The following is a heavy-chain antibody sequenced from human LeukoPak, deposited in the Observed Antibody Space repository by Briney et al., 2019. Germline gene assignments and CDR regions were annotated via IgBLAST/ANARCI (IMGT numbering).Heavy chain of an antibody. J-gene: IGHJ4*02. D-gene: IGHD6-6*01. CDR3: VRSSSSIFDY. CDR2: IYHSGST. Sequence: SETLSLTCTVSGSSISSGYYWGWIRQPPGKGLEWIGNIYHSGSTYYNPSLKGRVTISVDTSKNQFSLKLSSVTAADTAVYYCVRSSSSIFDYWGQGTLVTVSS. CDR1: GSSISSGYY. V-gene: IGHV4-38-2*02.